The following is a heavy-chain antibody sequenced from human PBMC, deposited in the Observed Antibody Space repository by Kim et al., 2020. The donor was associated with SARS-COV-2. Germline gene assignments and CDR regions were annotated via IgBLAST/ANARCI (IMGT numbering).Heavy chain of an antibody. CDR1: GFSLSTSGMC. V-gene: IGHV2-70*01. J-gene: IGHJ5*01. CDR3: ARLTTVTKDWWFDP. Sequence: SGPTLVNPTQTLTLTCTFSGFSLSTSGMCVSWIRQPPGKALEWLALIDWDDDKYYSTSLKTRLTISKDTSKNQVVLTMTNMDPVDTATYYCARLTTVTKDWWFDPCGQGTLVTVSS. CDR2: IDWDDDK. D-gene: IGHD4-17*01.